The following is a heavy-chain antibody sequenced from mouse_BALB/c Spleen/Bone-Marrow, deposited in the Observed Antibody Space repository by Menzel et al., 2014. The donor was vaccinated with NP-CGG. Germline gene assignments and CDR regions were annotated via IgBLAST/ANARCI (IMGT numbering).Heavy chain of an antibody. CDR3: ARNPVGRNYFDY. CDR1: GFSFPNYG. V-gene: IGHV2-2*02. CDR2: IWSGGST. D-gene: IGHD4-1*01. J-gene: IGHJ2*01. Sequence: QVQLKDSGPGLVQPSQSLSITRTVSGFSFPNYGVHWVRQPPGKGLEWLGVIWSGGSTDYNAAFISRLSISKDNSKSQVFFKMNSLQVNDTAIYYCARNPVGRNYFDYWGQGTTLTVSS.